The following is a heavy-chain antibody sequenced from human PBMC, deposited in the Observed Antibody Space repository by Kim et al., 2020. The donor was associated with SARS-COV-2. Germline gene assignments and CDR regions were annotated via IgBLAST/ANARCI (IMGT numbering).Heavy chain of an antibody. V-gene: IGHV3-30*18. D-gene: IGHD2-21*02. CDR2: ISYDGSNK. J-gene: IGHJ6*02. CDR1: GFTFSSYG. CDR3: AKSVTVVTPHYYYGMDV. Sequence: GGSLRLSCAASGFTFSSYGMHWVRQAPGKGLEWVAVISYDGSNKYYADSVKGRFTISRDNSKNTLYLQMNSLRAEDTAVYYCAKSVTVVTPHYYYGMDVWGQGTTVTVSS.